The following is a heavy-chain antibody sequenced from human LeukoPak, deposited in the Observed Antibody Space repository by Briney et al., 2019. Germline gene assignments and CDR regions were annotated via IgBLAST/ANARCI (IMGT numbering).Heavy chain of an antibody. CDR3: ARGPYSNYLGIYFDY. Sequence: SETLSLTCTVSGGSITRNYWNWIRQPAGKGLEWIGHIYSSGRSNYNPSLKSRVTMSVDMSKNQFSLKLSSVTAADTAVYYCARGPYSNYLGIYFDYWGQGTLVTVSS. J-gene: IGHJ4*02. V-gene: IGHV4-4*07. CDR1: GGSITRNY. D-gene: IGHD4-11*01. CDR2: IYSSGRS.